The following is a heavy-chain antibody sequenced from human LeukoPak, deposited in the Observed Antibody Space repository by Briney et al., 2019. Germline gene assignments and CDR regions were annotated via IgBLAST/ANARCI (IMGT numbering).Heavy chain of an antibody. J-gene: IGHJ4*02. CDR3: ARGPWIQLWLLGVDY. V-gene: IGHV1-8*02. CDR1: GGTFSSYA. Sequence: ASVKVSCKASGGTFSSYAISWVRQATGQGLEWMGWMNPNSGNTGYAQKFQGRVTMTRNTSISTAYMELSSLRSEDTAVYYCARGPWIQLWLLGVDYWSQGTLVTVSS. CDR2: MNPNSGNT. D-gene: IGHD5-18*01.